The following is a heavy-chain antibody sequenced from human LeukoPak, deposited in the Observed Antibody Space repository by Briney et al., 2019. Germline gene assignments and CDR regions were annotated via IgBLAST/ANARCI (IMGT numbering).Heavy chain of an antibody. CDR3: ARGATYYDPPDGFDI. CDR1: GRSISSDY. V-gene: IGHV4-59*01. J-gene: IGHJ3*02. Sequence: SETLSLTCTVSGRSISSDYWSWIRQPPGRGLEWIGYIYSSGSTNYNPSLKSRVTMAVDTSKNQISLSLSSVTAADTALYYCARGATYYDPPDGFDIWGQGTMVTVSS. D-gene: IGHD3-3*01. CDR2: IYSSGST.